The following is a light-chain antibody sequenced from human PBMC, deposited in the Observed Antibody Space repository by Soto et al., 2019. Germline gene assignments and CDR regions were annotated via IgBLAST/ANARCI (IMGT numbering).Light chain of an antibody. CDR3: QQYNNWPPGT. CDR1: QSISSK. Sequence: EMVMTQSPATLSVSPGERATLSCRASQSISSKLAWYQQKPGQAPRLLMYGASTRATGIPARFSGSGSGTEFTLTIRSLQSEDVAVYYCQQYNNWPPGTFGQGTKVEIK. V-gene: IGKV3-15*01. J-gene: IGKJ1*01. CDR2: GAS.